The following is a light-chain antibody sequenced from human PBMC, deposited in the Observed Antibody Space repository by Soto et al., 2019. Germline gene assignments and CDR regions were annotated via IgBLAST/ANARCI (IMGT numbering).Light chain of an antibody. CDR3: QQLNSNPT. CDR1: QGISSY. Sequence: DIQLTQSPSFLSASVGDRVTITCRASQGISSYLAWYQQKPGKAPKLLIYGASTLQSGVPSRFSGSGSGTEFTLTITSLQPEDFATTYCQQLNSNPTLGPGTKVDIK. CDR2: GAS. V-gene: IGKV1-9*01. J-gene: IGKJ3*01.